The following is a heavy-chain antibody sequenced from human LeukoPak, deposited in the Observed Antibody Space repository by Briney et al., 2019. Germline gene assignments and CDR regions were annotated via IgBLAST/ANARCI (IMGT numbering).Heavy chain of an antibody. J-gene: IGHJ4*02. CDR1: GGSISSYY. Sequence: SETLSLTCTVSGGSISSYYWSGIRQPPGKGLEWIGYIYYSGSTNYNPSLKSRVTISVDTSKNQFSLKLSSVTAADTAVYYCARGSVPYSSSWYHFDYWGQGTLVTVSS. V-gene: IGHV4-59*01. CDR3: ARGSVPYSSSWYHFDY. D-gene: IGHD6-13*01. CDR2: IYYSGST.